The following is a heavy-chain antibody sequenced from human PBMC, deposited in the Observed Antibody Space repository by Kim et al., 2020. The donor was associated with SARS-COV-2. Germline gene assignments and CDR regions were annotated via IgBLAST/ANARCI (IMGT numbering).Heavy chain of an antibody. D-gene: IGHD7-27*01. CDR3: ATPRANWDWYFDL. Sequence: YNPSLKSRVTISVDTSKNQFSLKLSSVTAADTAVYYCATPRANWDWYFDLWGRGTLVTVSS. V-gene: IGHV4-39*01. J-gene: IGHJ2*01.